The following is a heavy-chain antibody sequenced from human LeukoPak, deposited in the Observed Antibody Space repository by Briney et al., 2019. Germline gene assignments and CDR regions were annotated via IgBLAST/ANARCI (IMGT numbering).Heavy chain of an antibody. CDR2: ISGSGGST. CDR3: AKDPAYYDFWSGYLFDP. Sequence: TGGSLRLSCAASGFTFSSYAMSWVRQAPGKGLEWVSAISGSGGSTYYADSVKGRFTISRDNSKNTLYLQMNSLRAEDTAVYYCAKDPAYYDFWSGYLFDPWGQGTLVTVSS. D-gene: IGHD3-3*01. V-gene: IGHV3-23*01. CDR1: GFTFSSYA. J-gene: IGHJ5*02.